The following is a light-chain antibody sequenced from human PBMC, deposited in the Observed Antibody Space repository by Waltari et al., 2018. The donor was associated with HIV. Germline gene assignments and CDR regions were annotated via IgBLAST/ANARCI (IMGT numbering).Light chain of an antibody. CDR1: ALPSQY. V-gene: IGLV3-25*03. Sequence: SYELTQPPSVSVSPGQTAKITCSGDALPSQYAHWFQHTPGQAPLLVIYKDSQRPSGIPERFSGSHSGTTVTLTISGVQAEDEADYYCESADNSGTYWVFGGGTKLTVL. J-gene: IGLJ3*02. CDR2: KDS. CDR3: ESADNSGTYWV.